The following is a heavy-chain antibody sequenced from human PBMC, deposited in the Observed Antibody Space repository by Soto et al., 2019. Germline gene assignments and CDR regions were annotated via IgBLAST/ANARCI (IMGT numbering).Heavy chain of an antibody. CDR1: GGTFSNHA. D-gene: IGHD1-7*01. CDR3: ARVGITGTTAFDP. V-gene: IGHV1-69*13. J-gene: IGHJ5*02. CDR2: IIPIFGTA. Sequence: GASVKVSCKASGGTFSNHAISWVRQAPGQGLEWMGGIIPIFGTANYAQKFQGRVTITADESTSTAYMELSSLRSEDTAVYYCARVGITGTTAFDPWGQGTLVTVSS.